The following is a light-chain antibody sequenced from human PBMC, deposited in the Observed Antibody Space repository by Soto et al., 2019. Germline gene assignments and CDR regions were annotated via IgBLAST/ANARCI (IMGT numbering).Light chain of an antibody. CDR2: GAS. V-gene: IGKV3-11*01. CDR3: HQRRQWPLT. CDR1: ENVRTF. Sequence: EVVLTQSPATLSLSPGERATLSCRASENVRTFVDWYQQKPGQAPRLLIYGASNRATGIPARFSGSGSGTDFTLTISNLEPEDFAVYYCHQRRQWPLTFGGGTRVEI. J-gene: IGKJ4*01.